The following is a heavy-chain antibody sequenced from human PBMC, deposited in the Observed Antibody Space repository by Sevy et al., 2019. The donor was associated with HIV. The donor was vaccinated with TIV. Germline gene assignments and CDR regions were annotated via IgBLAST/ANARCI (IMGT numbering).Heavy chain of an antibody. V-gene: IGHV3-21*01. J-gene: IGHJ4*02. CDR1: GFIFSSYS. CDR2: ISGSSSDI. D-gene: IGHD3-16*02. Sequence: GGSLRLSCVASGFIFSSYSINWVRQAPGKGLEWVSSISGSSSDIYYADSVKGRFTISRDNAKNSLYLQMNSLRAEGTAVYYCVRSMDNVWGIYRYFFDSWGQGTLVTVSS. CDR3: VRSMDNVWGIYRYFFDS.